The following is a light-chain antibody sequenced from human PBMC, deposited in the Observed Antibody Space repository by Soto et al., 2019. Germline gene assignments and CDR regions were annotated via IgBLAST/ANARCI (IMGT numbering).Light chain of an antibody. CDR3: SSYTTVSTDV. Sequence: QLVLTQPASVSGSPGQSITISCTGTSSDVGGYNYVSWYQQHPGKAPKLMIYDVRNRPSGVSNRFSGSKSVNTASLTISGLQAEDEADYYCSSYTTVSTDVFGTGTKLTVL. CDR1: SSDVGGYNY. V-gene: IGLV2-14*01. J-gene: IGLJ1*01. CDR2: DVR.